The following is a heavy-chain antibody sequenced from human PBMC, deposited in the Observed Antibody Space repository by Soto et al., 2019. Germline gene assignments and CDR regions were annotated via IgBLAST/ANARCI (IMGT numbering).Heavy chain of an antibody. J-gene: IGHJ4*02. CDR3: AKDLGYYYHSSGFDY. CDR2: ISYDGSNK. V-gene: IGHV3-30*18. Sequence: QEQLVESGGGVVQPGRSLRLSCAASGFTFSSYGMHWVRQAPGKGLEWVAVISYDGSNKYYADSVKGRFTISRDNSKNTLYLQMNSLRAEDTAVYYCAKDLGYYYHSSGFDYWGQGTLVTVSS. D-gene: IGHD3-22*01. CDR1: GFTFSSYG.